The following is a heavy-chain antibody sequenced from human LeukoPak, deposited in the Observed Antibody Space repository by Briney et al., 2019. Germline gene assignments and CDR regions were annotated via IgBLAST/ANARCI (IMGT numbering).Heavy chain of an antibody. J-gene: IGHJ4*02. Sequence: GGSLRLSCAASGFTFSDYYMSWIRQAPGKGLEWVSYISSSGSTIYYADSVKGRFTISRDNAKNSLYLQMNSLRAEDTAVYYCAKPWMTTVFYFDYWGQGTLVTVSS. CDR2: ISSSGSTI. CDR1: GFTFSDYY. V-gene: IGHV3-11*01. D-gene: IGHD4-11*01. CDR3: AKPWMTTVFYFDY.